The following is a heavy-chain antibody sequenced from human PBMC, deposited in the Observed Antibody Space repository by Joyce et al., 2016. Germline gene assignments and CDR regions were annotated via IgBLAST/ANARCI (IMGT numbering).Heavy chain of an antibody. J-gene: IGHJ3*01. CDR1: GFTFSTYS. Sequence: AASGFTFSTYSMNWVRQAPGKGLEWISYISISGNTIYHIESVKGRFTISRDNAKNSLYLQMNSLRDDDTAVYYCARDPHPRMVGSTTFALDVWGQGTMVTVSS. D-gene: IGHD1-26*01. V-gene: IGHV3-48*02. CDR3: ARDPHPRMVGSTTFALDV. CDR2: ISISGNTI.